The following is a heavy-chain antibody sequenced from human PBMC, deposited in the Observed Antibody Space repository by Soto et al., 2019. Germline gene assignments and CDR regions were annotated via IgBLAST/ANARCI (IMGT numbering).Heavy chain of an antibody. D-gene: IGHD2-15*01. CDR3: ARGGYCSGGSCYSVVFLGRGWNLFDP. CDR2: INHSGST. J-gene: IGHJ5*02. CDR1: GGSFSGYY. V-gene: IGHV4-34*01. Sequence: SETLSLTCAVYGGSFSGYYWSWIRQPPGKGLEWIGEINHSGSTNYNPSLKSRVTISVDTSKNQFSPKLSSVTAADTAVYYCARGGYCSGGSCYSVVFLGRGWNLFDPWGQGTLVTVSS.